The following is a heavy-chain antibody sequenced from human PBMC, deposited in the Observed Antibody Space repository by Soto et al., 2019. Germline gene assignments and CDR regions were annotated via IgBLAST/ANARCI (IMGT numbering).Heavy chain of an antibody. CDR1: GGTISSYY. CDR3: ARNSESYLFDY. J-gene: IGHJ4*02. D-gene: IGHD1-26*01. V-gene: IGHV4-59*01. CDR2: IYYSGST. Sequence: SETLSLTCTVSGGTISSYYWSWIRQPPGKGLEWIGYIYYSGSTNYNPSLKSRVTISVDTSKNQFSLKLSSVTAADTAVYYCARNSESYLFDYWGQGTLVTVSS.